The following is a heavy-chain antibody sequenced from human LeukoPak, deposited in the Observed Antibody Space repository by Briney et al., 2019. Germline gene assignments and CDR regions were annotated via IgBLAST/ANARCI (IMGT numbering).Heavy chain of an antibody. V-gene: IGHV4-31*03. J-gene: IGHJ4*02. Sequence: PSETLSLTCTVSGGSISSGGYYWSWIRQHPGKGLEWIGYIYYSGSTYYNPSLKSRVTISVDTSKNQFSLKLSSVTAADTAVYCCARGGQYGDYGNFDYWGQGTLVTVSS. CDR3: ARGGQYGDYGNFDY. CDR1: GGSISSGGYY. CDR2: IYYSGST. D-gene: IGHD4-17*01.